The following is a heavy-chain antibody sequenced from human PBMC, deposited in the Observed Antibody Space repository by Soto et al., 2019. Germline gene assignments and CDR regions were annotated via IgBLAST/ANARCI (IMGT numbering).Heavy chain of an antibody. CDR3: ARGLEYDILTGYFPGSYYGMDV. CDR2: ISSSGSTI. V-gene: IGHV3-48*03. D-gene: IGHD3-9*01. Sequence: EVQLVESGGGLVQPGGSLRLSCAASGFTFSSYEMNWVRQAPGKGLEWVSYISSSGSTIYYADSVKGRFTISRDNAKNSLYLQMNSLRAEDTAVYYCARGLEYDILTGYFPGSYYGMDVWGQGTTVTVSS. CDR1: GFTFSSYE. J-gene: IGHJ6*02.